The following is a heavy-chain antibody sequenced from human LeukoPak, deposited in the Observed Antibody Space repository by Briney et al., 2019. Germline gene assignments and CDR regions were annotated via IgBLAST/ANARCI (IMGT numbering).Heavy chain of an antibody. CDR1: GGSFSGYY. CDR3: AREGSGSNWFDP. V-gene: IGHV4-34*01. CDR2: INHSGST. D-gene: IGHD6-19*01. J-gene: IGHJ5*02. Sequence: ASETLSLTCVVFGGSFSGYYWSWIRQPPGKGLEWIGEINHSGSTNYNPSLKSRVTISVDTSKNQFSLKLSSVTAADTAVYYCAREGSGSNWFDPWGQGTLVTVSS.